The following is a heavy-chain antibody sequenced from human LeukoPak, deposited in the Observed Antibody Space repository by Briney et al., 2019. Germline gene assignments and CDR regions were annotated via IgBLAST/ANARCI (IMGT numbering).Heavy chain of an antibody. D-gene: IGHD3-22*01. CDR2: IIPIFGTA. Sequence: ASVKVSCKASGGAFSSYAISWVRQAPGQGLEWMGGIIPIFGTANYAQKFQGRVTITADESTSTAYMELGSLRSEDTAVYYCARGSNSSSGYYYAPYFDYWGQGTLVTVSS. CDR3: ARGSNSSSGYYYAPYFDY. J-gene: IGHJ4*02. V-gene: IGHV1-69*13. CDR1: GGAFSSYA.